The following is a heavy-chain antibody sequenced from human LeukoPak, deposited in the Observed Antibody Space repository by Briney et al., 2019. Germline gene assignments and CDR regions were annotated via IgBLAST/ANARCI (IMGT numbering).Heavy chain of an antibody. CDR2: IQYDGSNK. CDR1: GFTFSSYG. CDR3: ARLKLLWSNYFDY. V-gene: IGHV3-30*02. Sequence: GGSLRLSCAASGFTFSSYGMHWVRQAPGKGLEWVTFIQYDGSNKYYADSVKGRFTISRENSKNTLYLQMNSLRPEDTAVYYCARLKLLWSNYFDYWGQGTLVTVSS. J-gene: IGHJ4*02. D-gene: IGHD2-2*01.